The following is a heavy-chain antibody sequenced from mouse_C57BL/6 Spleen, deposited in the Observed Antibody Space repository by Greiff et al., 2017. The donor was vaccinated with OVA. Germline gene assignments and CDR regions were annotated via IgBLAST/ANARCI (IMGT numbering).Heavy chain of an antibody. J-gene: IGHJ2*01. D-gene: IGHD1-1*01. CDR2: IYPGSGST. V-gene: IGHV1-55*01. Sequence: QVQLQQPGAELVKPGASVKMSCKASGYTFPSYWITWVKQRPGQGLEWIGDIYPGSGSTNYNEKFKSKATLHVATSSSTAYMQLSSLTSEDSAVYYCARYGSSYCFDYWGQGTTLTVSS. CDR1: GYTFPSYW. CDR3: ARYGSSYCFDY.